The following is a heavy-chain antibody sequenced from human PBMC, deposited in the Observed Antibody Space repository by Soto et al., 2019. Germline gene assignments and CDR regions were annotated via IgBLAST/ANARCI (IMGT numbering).Heavy chain of an antibody. CDR2: IWYDGSNK. J-gene: IGHJ3*02. D-gene: IGHD2-21*02. CDR1: GFTFSSYG. V-gene: IGHV3-33*01. Sequence: ESGGGVVPPGRSLRLSCAASGFTFSSYGMHWVRQAPGKGLEWVAVIWYDGSNKYYADSVKGRFTISRDNSKNTLYLQMNSLRAEDTAVYYCARDGVTDDAFDIWGQGTMVTVSS. CDR3: ARDGVTDDAFDI.